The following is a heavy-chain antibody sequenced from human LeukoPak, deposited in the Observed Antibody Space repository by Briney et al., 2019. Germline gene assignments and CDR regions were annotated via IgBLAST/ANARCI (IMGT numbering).Heavy chain of an antibody. CDR3: AREREGSTLN. V-gene: IGHV3-23*01. CDR1: GFTFDSYA. Sequence: GGSLRLSCAASGFTFDSYAVSWVRQAPGKGLEWVSAISGRGSDTYYADSVKGRFTVSRDNSKNTVYLQMNSLRAEDTAIYYCAREREGSTLNWGQGTLVTVHS. D-gene: IGHD5/OR15-5a*01. J-gene: IGHJ4*02. CDR2: ISGRGSDT.